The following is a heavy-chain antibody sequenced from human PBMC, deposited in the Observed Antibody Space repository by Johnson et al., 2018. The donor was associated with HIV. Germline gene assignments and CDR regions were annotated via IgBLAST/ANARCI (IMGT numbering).Heavy chain of an antibody. J-gene: IGHJ3*02. CDR3: TTAIVIDAFDI. V-gene: IGHV3-15*01. Sequence: VQLVESGGGLVQPGGSLRLSCAASGFTFSNAWMSWVRQAPGKGLEWVGRIKSKTDGGTTDYAAPVKGRFTISRDDSKNTLYLQMNSLTTEDTAVYYCTTAIVIDAFDIWCQGTMVTVSS. D-gene: IGHD3-16*02. CDR2: IKSKTDGGTT. CDR1: GFTFSNAW.